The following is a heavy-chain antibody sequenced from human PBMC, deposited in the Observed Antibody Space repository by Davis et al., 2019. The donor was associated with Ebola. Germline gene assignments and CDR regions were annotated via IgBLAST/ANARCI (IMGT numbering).Heavy chain of an antibody. Sequence: MPSETLSLTCAVYGGSFSGYYWSWIRQPPGKGLEWIGEINHSGSTNYNPSLKSRVTISVDTSKNQFSLKLSSVTASDTAVYYCVSFYGDPEYWGQGTLVTVSS. CDR3: VSFYGDPEY. J-gene: IGHJ4*02. D-gene: IGHD4-17*01. CDR2: INHSGST. CDR1: GGSFSGYY. V-gene: IGHV4-34*01.